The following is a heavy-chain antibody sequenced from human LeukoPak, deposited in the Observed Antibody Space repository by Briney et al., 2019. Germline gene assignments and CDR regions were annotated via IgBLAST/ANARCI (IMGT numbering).Heavy chain of an antibody. CDR1: GGSFSGYY. J-gene: IGHJ4*02. Sequence: SETLSLTCAVYGGSFSGYYWSWIRQPPGKGLEWIGEINHSGSTNYNPSLKSRVTISVDTSKNQFSLKLSSVTAADTAVYYCARVVVAAAGKEQFDCWGQGTLVTVSS. CDR2: INHSGST. CDR3: ARVVVAAAGKEQFDC. D-gene: IGHD6-13*01. V-gene: IGHV4-34*01.